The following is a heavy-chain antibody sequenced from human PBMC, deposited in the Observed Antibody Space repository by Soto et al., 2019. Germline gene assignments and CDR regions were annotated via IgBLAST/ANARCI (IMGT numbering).Heavy chain of an antibody. D-gene: IGHD6-6*01. J-gene: IGHJ4*02. CDR1: GFTVSNNY. CDR3: ETRPGGGGY. CDR2: IYSVGYT. V-gene: IGHV3-53*01. Sequence: EVQLVESGGGLIQPGGSLRLSCAVSGFTVSNNYMSWVRQAPGKGREGVSVIYSVGYTAYGDSEKGRSTITRDNSSNTLILKKTTPGAADPSLFYWETRPGGGGYWGQGTLVTVSS.